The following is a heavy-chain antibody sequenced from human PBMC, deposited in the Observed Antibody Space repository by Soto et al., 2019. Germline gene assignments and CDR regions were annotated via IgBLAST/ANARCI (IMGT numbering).Heavy chain of an antibody. V-gene: IGHV3-30*18. CDR3: AKEQQLDPYYYYYGMDV. J-gene: IGHJ6*02. Sequence: GGSLRLSCAASGFTFSSYGMHWVRQAPGKGLEWVAVISYDGSNKYYADSVKGRFTISRDNSKNTLYLQMNSLRAEDTAVYYCAKEQQLDPYYYYYGMDVWGQGTTVTVSS. CDR2: ISYDGSNK. D-gene: IGHD6-13*01. CDR1: GFTFSSYG.